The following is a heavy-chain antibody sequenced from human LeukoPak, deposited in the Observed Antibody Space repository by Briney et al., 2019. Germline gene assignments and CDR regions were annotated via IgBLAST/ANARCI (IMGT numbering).Heavy chain of an antibody. CDR3: ARGRRITPMFDY. CDR2: ISGSGGST. Sequence: GGSLRLSCAASGFTFSSYAMSWVRQAPGKGLEWVSAISGSGGSTYYADSVKGRFTISRDNSKNTLYLQMNSLRAEDTAVYYCARGRRITPMFDYWGQGTLVTVSS. J-gene: IGHJ4*02. CDR1: GFTFSSYA. D-gene: IGHD3-16*01. V-gene: IGHV3-23*01.